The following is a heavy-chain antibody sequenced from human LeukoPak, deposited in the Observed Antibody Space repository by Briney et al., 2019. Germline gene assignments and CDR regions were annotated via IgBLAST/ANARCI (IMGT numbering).Heavy chain of an antibody. CDR2: INPNSGGT. V-gene: IGHV1-2*02. Sequence: ASVKASCKASGYTFTSYGISWVRQAPGQGLEWMGWINPNSGGTNYAQKFQGRVTMTRDTSISTAYMELSRLRSDDTAVYYCARVGYSSGWYGGDYYYYYMDVWGKGTTVTVSS. J-gene: IGHJ6*03. CDR3: ARVGYSSGWYGGDYYYYYMDV. D-gene: IGHD6-19*01. CDR1: GYTFTSYG.